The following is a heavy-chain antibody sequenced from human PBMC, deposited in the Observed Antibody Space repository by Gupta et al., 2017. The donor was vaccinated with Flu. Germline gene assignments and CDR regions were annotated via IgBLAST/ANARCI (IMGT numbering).Heavy chain of an antibody. CDR1: SLSTSGMR. D-gene: IGHD3-22*01. CDR3: ARLGNYYDIDD. V-gene: IGHV2-70*10. Sequence: SLSTSGMRVTWSRQPQGKALEWIARIDWDDEKCDSSSLRTRLTISKDIAKNQVVITMAKMDPVDTASDYGARLGNYYDIDDWGQGTLVTVSS. CDR2: IDWDDEK. J-gene: IGHJ4*02.